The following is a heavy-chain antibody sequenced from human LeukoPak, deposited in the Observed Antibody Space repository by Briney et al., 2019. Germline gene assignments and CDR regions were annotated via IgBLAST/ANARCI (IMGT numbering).Heavy chain of an antibody. D-gene: IGHD2-2*01. Sequence: PSETLSLTCAVYGGSFSGYYWSWIRQPPGKGLEWIGEINHSGSTNYNPSLKSRVTISVDTSKNQFSPKLSSVTAADTAVYYCARRYCSSTSCYCDYWGQGTLVTVSS. V-gene: IGHV4-34*01. J-gene: IGHJ4*02. CDR3: ARRYCSSTSCYCDY. CDR1: GGSFSGYY. CDR2: INHSGST.